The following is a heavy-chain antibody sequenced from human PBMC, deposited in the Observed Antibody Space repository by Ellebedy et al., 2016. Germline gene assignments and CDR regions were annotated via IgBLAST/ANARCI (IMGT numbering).Heavy chain of an antibody. Sequence: GESLKISXAASGFTFSSYAMHWVRQAPGKGLEWVAVISYAGSNKYYADSVKGRFTISRDNSKNTLYLQMNSLRAEDTAVYYCARGDGPPQNYYDSSGYYPYWGQGTLVTVSS. V-gene: IGHV3-30-3*01. CDR2: ISYAGSNK. CDR1: GFTFSSYA. D-gene: IGHD3-22*01. CDR3: ARGDGPPQNYYDSSGYYPY. J-gene: IGHJ4*02.